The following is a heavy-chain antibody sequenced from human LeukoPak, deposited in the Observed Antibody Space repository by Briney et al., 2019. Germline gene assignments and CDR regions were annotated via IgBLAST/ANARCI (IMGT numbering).Heavy chain of an antibody. CDR2: INPNSGGT. D-gene: IGHD6-6*01. CDR1: GYTFTGYY. CDR3: ARVGVRKSEYSSSSY. Sequence: ASVKVSCKAAGYTFTGYYMFWVRQAPGQGLEWMGRINPNSGGTNYAQKFQGGVTMTRDTSISTAYMELSRLRSDDTAVYYCARVGVRKSEYSSSSYWGQGTLVTVSS. J-gene: IGHJ4*02. V-gene: IGHV1-2*06.